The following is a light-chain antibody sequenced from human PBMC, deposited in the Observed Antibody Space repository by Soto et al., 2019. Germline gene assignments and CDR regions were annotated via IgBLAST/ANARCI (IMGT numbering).Light chain of an antibody. CDR2: EVS. CDR1: SSDIGGYKY. CDR3: GSFTGGITPYV. V-gene: IGLV2-14*01. Sequence: QSALTQPASVSWSPGQSITISCTGSSSDIGGYKYVSWYQQHPGKAPKLIIYEVSSRPSGVSNRFSGSKSGNTASLTISGLQADDEADYHCGSFTGGITPYVFGTGTKVTVL. J-gene: IGLJ1*01.